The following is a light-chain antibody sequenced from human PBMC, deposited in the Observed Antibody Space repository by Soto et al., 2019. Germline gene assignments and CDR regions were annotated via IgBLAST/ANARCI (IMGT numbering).Light chain of an antibody. CDR2: DAS. CDR3: QPYGSSPYA. V-gene: IGKV3-20*01. Sequence: IVLTQSPGTLSLSPGERATLSCRASQSVSDNYLAWYQHKPGQAPRLLIYDASTRATAIPHRFSGSGSGTAFTLTVTSLEPEAFAVYYCQPYGSSPYAFGQGTKLEIK. J-gene: IGKJ2*01. CDR1: QSVSDNY.